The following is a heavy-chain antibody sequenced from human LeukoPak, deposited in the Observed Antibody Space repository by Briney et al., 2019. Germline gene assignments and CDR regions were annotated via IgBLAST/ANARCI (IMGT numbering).Heavy chain of an antibody. Sequence: GASVKVSCKASGYTFTSYAMSWVRQAPGKGLEWVSAISGSGGSTYYADSVKGRFTISRDNSKNTLYLQMNSLRAEDTAVYYCAKGKAGYYYYYMDVWGKGTTVTVSS. CDR3: AKGKAGYYYYYMDV. CDR1: GYTFTSYA. V-gene: IGHV3-23*01. D-gene: IGHD6-13*01. CDR2: ISGSGGST. J-gene: IGHJ6*03.